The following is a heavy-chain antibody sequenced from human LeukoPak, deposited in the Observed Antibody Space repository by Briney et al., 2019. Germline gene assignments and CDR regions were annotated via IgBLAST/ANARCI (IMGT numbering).Heavy chain of an antibody. CDR2: ISSSSSYI. D-gene: IGHD1-26*01. Sequence: PGGSLRLSCAASGFTFSSYSMNWVRQAPGKGLEWVSSISSSSSYIYYADSVKGRFTISRDNAKNSLYLQMNSLRAEDTAVYYCARDSYSGSYGPYYYYYMDVWGKGTTVTISS. CDR3: ARDSYSGSYGPYYYYYMDV. CDR1: GFTFSSYS. V-gene: IGHV3-21*01. J-gene: IGHJ6*03.